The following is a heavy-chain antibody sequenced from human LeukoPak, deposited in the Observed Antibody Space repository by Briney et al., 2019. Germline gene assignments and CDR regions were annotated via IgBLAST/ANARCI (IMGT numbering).Heavy chain of an antibody. V-gene: IGHV4-34*01. CDR1: GGSFSGYY. D-gene: IGHD5-24*01. J-gene: IGHJ4*02. Sequence: SETLSLTCAVYGGSFSGYYWSWIRQPPGKGLEWIGEINHSGSTNYNPSLKSRVTISVDRSKNQFSLKLSSVTAADTAVYYCARSRGEMATMNYFDYWGQGTLVTVSS. CDR3: ARSRGEMATMNYFDY. CDR2: INHSGST.